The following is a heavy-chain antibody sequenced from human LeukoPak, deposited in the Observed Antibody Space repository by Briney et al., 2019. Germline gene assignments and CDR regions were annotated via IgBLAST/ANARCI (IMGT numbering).Heavy chain of an antibody. CDR3: YASALEDFYMDV. CDR2: IYYSGST. Sequence: PSETLSLTCTVSGYSISSGYYWGWIRQPPGKGLEWIGYIYYSGSTNYNPSLKSRVTISVDTSKNQFSLKLSSVTAADTAVYYCYASALEDFYMDVWGKGTTVTVSS. D-gene: IGHD6-6*01. J-gene: IGHJ6*03. V-gene: IGHV4-61*01. CDR1: GYSISSGYY.